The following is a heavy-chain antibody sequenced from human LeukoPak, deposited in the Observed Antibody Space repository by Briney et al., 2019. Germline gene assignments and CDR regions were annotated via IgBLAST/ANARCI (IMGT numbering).Heavy chain of an antibody. Sequence: GGSLRLSCAASGFTFITYSMNWVRQAPGKGLEWISYISSGSNTIYYADSVKGRFTISRDNARNSLFLQMNSLGAEDTAVYYCAGRVGATYYFDWWGQGTLVTVSS. CDR2: ISSGSNTI. D-gene: IGHD1-26*01. V-gene: IGHV3-48*01. CDR1: GFTFITYS. CDR3: AGRVGATYYFDW. J-gene: IGHJ4*02.